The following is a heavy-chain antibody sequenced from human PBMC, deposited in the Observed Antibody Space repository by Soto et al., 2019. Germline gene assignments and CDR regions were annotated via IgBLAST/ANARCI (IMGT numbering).Heavy chain of an antibody. CDR2: IIPILGIA. CDR3: ARDRAYCSGGSCYQSGVA. V-gene: IGHV1-69*04. CDR1: GGTFNSYT. J-gene: IGHJ4*02. D-gene: IGHD2-15*01. Sequence: GASVKVSCKASGGTFNSYTISWVRQAPGQGLEWMGRIIPILGIANYAQKFQGRVTITADKSTSTAYMELSSLRSEDTAVYYCARDRAYCSGGSCYQSGVAWGQGTLVTVSS.